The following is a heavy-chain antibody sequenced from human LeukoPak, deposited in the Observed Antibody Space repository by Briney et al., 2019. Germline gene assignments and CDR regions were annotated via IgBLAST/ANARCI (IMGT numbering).Heavy chain of an antibody. J-gene: IGHJ4*02. Sequence: PGGSLRLSCAASGFTFSDYYMSWIRQAPGKGLEWVSYISSSSSYTNYADSVKGRFTISRDNAKNSLYLQMNSLRAEDTAVYYCATGSGWYYFDYWGQGTLVTVSS. V-gene: IGHV3-11*05. CDR3: ATGSGWYYFDY. CDR2: ISSSSSYT. D-gene: IGHD6-19*01. CDR1: GFTFSDYY.